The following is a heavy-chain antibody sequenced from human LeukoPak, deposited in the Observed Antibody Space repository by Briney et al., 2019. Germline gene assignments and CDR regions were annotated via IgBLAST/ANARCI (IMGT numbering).Heavy chain of an antibody. CDR2: IIPIFGTA. CDR3: ARVGGSGWYYGY. J-gene: IGHJ4*02. V-gene: IGHV1-69*13. CDR1: GYTFTSYG. D-gene: IGHD6-19*01. Sequence: SVKVSCKASGYTFTSYGISWVRQAPGQGLEWMGRIIPIFGTANYAQKFQGRVTITADESTSTAYMELSSLRSEDTAVYYCARVGGSGWYYGYWGQGTLVTVSS.